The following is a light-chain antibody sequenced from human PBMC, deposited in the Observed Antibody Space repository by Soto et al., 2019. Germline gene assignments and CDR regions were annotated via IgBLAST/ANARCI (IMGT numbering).Light chain of an antibody. J-gene: IGKJ4*01. CDR3: QQTYSTLALT. Sequence: DIQMTQSPSSLSASVGDRVTITCRASQIINRNLHWYQQKPGKAPKLLIYAASNLQSGVPSRFSGSGSATDFTLTISSLQPEDFATYDCQQTYSTLALTFGGGTKVELK. CDR1: QIINRN. V-gene: IGKV1-39*01. CDR2: AAS.